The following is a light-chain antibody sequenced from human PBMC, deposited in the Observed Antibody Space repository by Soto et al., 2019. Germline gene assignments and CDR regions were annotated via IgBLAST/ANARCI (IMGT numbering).Light chain of an antibody. CDR2: DAS. Sequence: EVALTQSPATLSVSPWERATLSCRASQSVSSNLAWYQQKPGQAPRLLIYDASSRATGIPDRFSGRGSGTEFTLTISRLEPEDVAVYYCQQYGSSSTFGQGTKVDIK. V-gene: IGKV3-20*01. CDR1: QSVSSN. CDR3: QQYGSSST. J-gene: IGKJ1*01.